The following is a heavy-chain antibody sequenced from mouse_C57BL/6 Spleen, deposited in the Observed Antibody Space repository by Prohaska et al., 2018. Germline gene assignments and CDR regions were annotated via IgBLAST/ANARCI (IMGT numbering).Heavy chain of an antibody. CDR3: ARTFDY. CDR2: INPNNGGT. CDR1: GYTFTDYY. V-gene: IGHV1-26*01. J-gene: IGHJ2*01. Sequence: SVKISCKASGYTFTDYYMNWVKQSHGKSLEWIGDINPNNGGTSYNQKFKGKATLTVDKSSRTAYRVLRSLTSEEAEVYYCARTFDYWGQDTTLTVSS.